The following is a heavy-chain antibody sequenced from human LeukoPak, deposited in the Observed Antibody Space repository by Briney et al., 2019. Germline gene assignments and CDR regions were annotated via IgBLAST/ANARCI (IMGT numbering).Heavy chain of an antibody. CDR2: IKQDGSEK. Sequence: GGTLRLSCAASGFTFSSYWMSWDSQAPGKGLEWVANIKQDGSEKYYVDSVKGRFTISRDNAKNSLYLQMNSLRAEDTAVYYGARNYRSRDYGGQGTLVTVSS. J-gene: IGHJ4*02. V-gene: IGHV3-7*01. D-gene: IGHD4-11*01. CDR3: ARNYRSRDY. CDR1: GFTFSSYW.